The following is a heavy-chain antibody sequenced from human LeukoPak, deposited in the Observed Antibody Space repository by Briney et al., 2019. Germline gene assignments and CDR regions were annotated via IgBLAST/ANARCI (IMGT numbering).Heavy chain of an antibody. V-gene: IGHV3-23*01. D-gene: IGHD3-3*01. CDR3: AKDGTPITIFGVVIMGVFDY. Sequence: PGGSLGLSCAASGFTFSSYAMSWVRQAPGKGLEWVSAISGSGGSTYYADSVKGRFTISRDNSKNTLYLQMNSLRAEDTAVYYCAKDGTPITIFGVVIMGVFDYWGQGTLVTVSS. J-gene: IGHJ4*02. CDR1: GFTFSSYA. CDR2: ISGSGGST.